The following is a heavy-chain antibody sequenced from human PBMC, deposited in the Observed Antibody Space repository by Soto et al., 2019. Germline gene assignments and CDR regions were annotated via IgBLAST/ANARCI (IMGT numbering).Heavy chain of an antibody. Sequence: EVQLVESGGGLVQPGKSLRLSCVASGFTFDDYAMHWVRQAAGKGLEWVAGISWNSEILGYADSVKGRFTISRDNAKNSLYQEMNSLRSDDTALYYCAKERQLVYSAGWSDPWGQGTLVTVSS. V-gene: IGHV3-9*01. D-gene: IGHD6-6*01. CDR1: GFTFDDYA. J-gene: IGHJ5*02. CDR3: AKERQLVYSAGWSDP. CDR2: ISWNSEIL.